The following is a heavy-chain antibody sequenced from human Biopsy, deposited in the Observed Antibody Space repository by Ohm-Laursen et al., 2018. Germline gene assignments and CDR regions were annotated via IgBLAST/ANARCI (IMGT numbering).Heavy chain of an antibody. CDR3: ARVRGVFLEWFDY. CDR2: IYYSGTT. CDR1: GESMGTYY. D-gene: IGHD3-3*01. V-gene: IGHV4-59*01. Sequence: SETLSLTCTVSGESMGTYYWTWIRQPPGKGLEWIASIYYSGTTNKNPSLKSRVTISVDTSKRQFYLELSSVTAADTAIYYCARVRGVFLEWFDYWGQGTLITVSS. J-gene: IGHJ5*01.